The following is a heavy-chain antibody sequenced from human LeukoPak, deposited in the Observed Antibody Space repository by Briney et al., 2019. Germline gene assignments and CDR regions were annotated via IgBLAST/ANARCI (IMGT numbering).Heavy chain of an antibody. J-gene: IGHJ5*02. CDR3: ARHWGDCSSTSCYRGGFDP. D-gene: IGHD2-2*01. CDR1: GYSISSGYY. V-gene: IGHV4-38-2*01. Sequence: SETLSLTCAVSGYSISSGYYWGWIRQPPGKGLEWIGSIYHSGSTYYNPSLESRVTISVDTSKNQFSLKLSSVTAADAAVYYCARHWGDCSSTSCYRGGFDPWGQGTLVTVSS. CDR2: IYHSGST.